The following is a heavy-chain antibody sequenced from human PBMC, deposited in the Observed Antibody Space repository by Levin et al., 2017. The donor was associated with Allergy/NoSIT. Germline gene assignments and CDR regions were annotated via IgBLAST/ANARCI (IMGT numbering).Heavy chain of an antibody. V-gene: IGHV3-11*01. D-gene: IGHD5-12*01. CDR2: ISSSGYTI. Sequence: GGSLRLSCAASGFTFSDYYMSWIRQAPGKGLEWVSDISSSGYTIYYADSVKGRFTISRDNAKNSLYLQMNSLRADDTAVYCCARARRAYSGSDIWGQGTPVTVSS. CDR1: GFTFSDYY. J-gene: IGHJ1*01. CDR3: ARARRAYSGSDI.